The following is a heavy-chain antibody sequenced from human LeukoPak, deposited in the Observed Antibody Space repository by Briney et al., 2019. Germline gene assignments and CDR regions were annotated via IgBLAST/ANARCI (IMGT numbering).Heavy chain of an antibody. J-gene: IGHJ5*02. CDR3: ARDDLLHRNWFDP. V-gene: IGHV3-48*01. D-gene: IGHD3-22*01. Sequence: GGSLRLSCAASGFTFSGYNMNWVRQAPGKGLEWVSYISSSSSIISYADSVKGRFTISRDNAKNSLYLQMNSLRAEDTAVYYCARDDLLHRNWFDPWGQGTLVTVSS. CDR1: GFTFSGYN. CDR2: ISSSSSII.